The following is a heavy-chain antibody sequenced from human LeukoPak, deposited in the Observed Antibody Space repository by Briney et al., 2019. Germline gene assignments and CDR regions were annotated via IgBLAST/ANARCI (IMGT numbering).Heavy chain of an antibody. CDR3: ASPQLGYCSSTSCYNDAFDM. V-gene: IGHV1-2*02. Sequence: ASVKVSCKASGHTFTGYYMHWVRQAPGQGLEWMGWINPNSGGTNYAQKFQGRVNMTRDTSISTAYMELSRLRSDDTAVYYCASPQLGYCSSTSCYNDAFDMWGQGTMVTVSS. CDR1: GHTFTGYY. D-gene: IGHD2-2*02. J-gene: IGHJ3*02. CDR2: INPNSGGT.